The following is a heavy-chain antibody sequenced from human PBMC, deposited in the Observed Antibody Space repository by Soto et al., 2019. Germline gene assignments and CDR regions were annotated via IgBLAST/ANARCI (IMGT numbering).Heavy chain of an antibody. V-gene: IGHV1-3*01. Sequence: ASVKVSCKASGYTFTSYGIHWVRQAPGQRLEWMGWINAANGDTKYSPKFQGRVTITRGTSASTAYMDLSSLRSEDTAVYYCARGIATGQLDPWGQGTLVTVSS. D-gene: IGHD2-15*01. J-gene: IGHJ5*02. CDR3: ARGIATGQLDP. CDR1: GYTFTSYG. CDR2: INAANGDT.